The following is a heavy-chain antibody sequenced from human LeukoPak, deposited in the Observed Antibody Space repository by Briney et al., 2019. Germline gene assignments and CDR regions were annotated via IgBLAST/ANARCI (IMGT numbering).Heavy chain of an antibody. CDR1: GGSISSYY. D-gene: IGHD6-19*01. V-gene: IGHV4-59*01. Sequence: SETLSLTCTVSGGSISSYYWSWIRQPPGKGLEWVGYIYYSGSTNYNPSLKSRVTISVDTSKNQFSLNLSSVTAADTAVYYCARGDSSGWYERDWFDPWGQGTLVTASS. CDR2: IYYSGST. J-gene: IGHJ5*02. CDR3: ARGDSSGWYERDWFDP.